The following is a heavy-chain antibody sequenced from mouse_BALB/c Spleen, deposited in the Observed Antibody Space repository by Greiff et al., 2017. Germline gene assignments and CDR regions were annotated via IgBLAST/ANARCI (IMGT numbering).Heavy chain of an antibody. CDR3: ARWGITKAMDY. J-gene: IGHJ4*01. V-gene: IGHV14-3*02. D-gene: IGHD2-4*01. Sequence: VQLQQSGAELVKPGASVKLSCTASGFNIKDTYMHWVKQRPEQGLEWIGRIDPANGNTKYDQKFQGKATITADTSSNTAYLQLSSLTSEDTAVYYCARWGITKAMDYWGQGTSVTVSS. CDR2: IDPANGNT. CDR1: GFNIKDTY.